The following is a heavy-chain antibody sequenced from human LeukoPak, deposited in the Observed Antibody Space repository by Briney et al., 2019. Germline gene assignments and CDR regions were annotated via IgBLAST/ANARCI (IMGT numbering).Heavy chain of an antibody. CDR1: GFTFSSYG. CDR2: IWYDGSNK. CDR3: ARKEVTYNRMAAFWDY. J-gene: IGHJ4*02. D-gene: IGHD2-21*02. V-gene: IGHV3-33*01. Sequence: GRSLRLSCAASGFTFSSYGMHWVRQAPGKGLEWVAVIWYDGSNKYYADSVKGRFTISRDNSKNTLYLQMNSLRAEDTAVYYCARKEVTYNRMAAFWDYWGQGTLVTVSS.